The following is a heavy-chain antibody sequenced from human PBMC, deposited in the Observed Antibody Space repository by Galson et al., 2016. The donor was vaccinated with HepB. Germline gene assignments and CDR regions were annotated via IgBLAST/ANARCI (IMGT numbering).Heavy chain of an antibody. V-gene: IGHV3-30*03. CDR2: ISYDGRNE. CDR3: ARGSGDLDS. Sequence: SLRLSCAASGFTFRSFGMNWVRQAPGKGLEWVALISYDGRNEFYADFVKGRFTISRDNSQNTVYLHMSSLRPEDTAFYYCARGSGDLDSWGHGTLVTVSS. CDR1: GFTFRSFG. D-gene: IGHD7-27*01. J-gene: IGHJ5*01.